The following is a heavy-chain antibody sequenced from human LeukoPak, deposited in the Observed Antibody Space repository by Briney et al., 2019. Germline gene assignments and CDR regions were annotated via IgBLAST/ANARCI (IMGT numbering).Heavy chain of an antibody. CDR3: ARDPRNVGLAP. CDR2: NNGDGSTT. CDR1: GSSLSGYW. D-gene: IGHD2-15*01. J-gene: IGHJ5*02. Sequence: GGSLRLSCVASGSSLSGYWMYWVRQAPGKGLMYISRNNGDGSTTNYADVVKGRFTMSRDNVKNTLYLQMNSLRVEDTAVYYCARDPRNVGLAPWGQGTLVTVSS. V-gene: IGHV3-74*01.